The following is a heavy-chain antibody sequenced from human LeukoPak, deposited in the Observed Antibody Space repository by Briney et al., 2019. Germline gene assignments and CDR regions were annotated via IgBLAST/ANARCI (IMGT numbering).Heavy chain of an antibody. D-gene: IGHD3-3*01. V-gene: IGHV4-39*01. J-gene: IGHJ4*02. Sequence: SETLSLTCTVSGGSISSSSYYWGWIRQPPGKGLEWIGSIYYSGSTYYNPSLKSRVTISVDTSKNQFSLKLSSVTAADTAVYYCAYSNIDFWSGYPPPFDYWGQGTLVTVSS. CDR1: GGSISSSSYY. CDR3: AYSNIDFWSGYPPPFDY. CDR2: IYYSGST.